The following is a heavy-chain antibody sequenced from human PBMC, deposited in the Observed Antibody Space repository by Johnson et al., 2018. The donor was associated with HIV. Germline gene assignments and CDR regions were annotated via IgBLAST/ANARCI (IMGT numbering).Heavy chain of an antibody. CDR3: AKDKSTEWLLLRSPWSGFDI. V-gene: IGHV3-9*01. CDR2: SSWNSDSI. D-gene: IGHD3-22*01. Sequence: VQLVESGGGVVQPGRSLRLSCAASGFTFSSYAMHWVRQAPGKGLEWVSGSSWNSDSIGYADSVKGRFTISRDNAKNSLYLQMNSLRPEDTALYYCAKDKSTEWLLLRSPWSGFDIWGQGTMVTVSS. CDR1: GFTFSSYA. J-gene: IGHJ3*02.